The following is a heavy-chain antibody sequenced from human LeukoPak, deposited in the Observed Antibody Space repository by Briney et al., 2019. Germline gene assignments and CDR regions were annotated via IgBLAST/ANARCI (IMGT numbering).Heavy chain of an antibody. CDR1: GFTVSSNY. CDR3: ARALYGVVVLDY. D-gene: IGHD3-22*01. CDR2: IYSGGST. Sequence: LPGGSLRLSCAASGFTVSSNYMSWVRQAPGKGLEWVSVIYSGGSTYYADSVKGRFTISRDNSKNTLYLRMNSLRAEDTAVYYCARALYGVVVLDYWGQGTLVTVSS. J-gene: IGHJ4*02. V-gene: IGHV3-53*01.